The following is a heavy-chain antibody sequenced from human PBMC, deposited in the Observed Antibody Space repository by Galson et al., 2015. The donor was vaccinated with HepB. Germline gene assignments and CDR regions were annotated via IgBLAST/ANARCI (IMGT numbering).Heavy chain of an antibody. CDR3: AKDQDITIFGVILMPYGMDV. J-gene: IGHJ6*02. D-gene: IGHD3-3*01. CDR1: GFTFSSFG. Sequence: SLRLSCAASGFTFSSFGMHWVRQAPGKGLEWVAIISYDGSNKYYADFVKGRFTVSRDNSKNTLHLQMNSLRAEDTAVYYCAKDQDITIFGVILMPYGMDVWGQGTTVIVSS. V-gene: IGHV3-30*18. CDR2: ISYDGSNK.